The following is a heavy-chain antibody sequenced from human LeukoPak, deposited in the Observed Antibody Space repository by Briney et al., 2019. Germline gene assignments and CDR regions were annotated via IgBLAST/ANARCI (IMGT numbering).Heavy chain of an antibody. CDR2: ISGSGGST. Sequence: GGTLRLSCAASGFTFSSYGMSWVRQAPGKGLEWVSAISGSGGSTYYADSVKGRFTISRDNSKNTLYLQMNSLRAEDTAVYYCAKAPSGDNYYYYYMDVWGKGTTVTISS. CDR3: AKAPSGDNYYYYYMDV. CDR1: GFTFSSYG. D-gene: IGHD3-10*01. J-gene: IGHJ6*03. V-gene: IGHV3-23*01.